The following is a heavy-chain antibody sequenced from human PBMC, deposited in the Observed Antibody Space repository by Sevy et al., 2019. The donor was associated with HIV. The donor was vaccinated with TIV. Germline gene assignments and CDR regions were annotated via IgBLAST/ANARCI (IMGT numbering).Heavy chain of an antibody. Sequence: GESLKISCAASGFTFSSYWMHWVRQAPGKGLVWVSRINSDGSSTNYADSVKGRFTISRDNAKNTLYLQMNSLRAEDTAVYYCAREYSGTHYYFDYWGQGTLVTVSS. D-gene: IGHD1-26*01. V-gene: IGHV3-74*01. CDR1: GFTFSSYW. CDR2: INSDGSST. CDR3: AREYSGTHYYFDY. J-gene: IGHJ4*02.